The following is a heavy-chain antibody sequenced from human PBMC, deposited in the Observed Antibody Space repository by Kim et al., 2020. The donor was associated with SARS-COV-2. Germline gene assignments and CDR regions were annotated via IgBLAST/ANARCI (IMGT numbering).Heavy chain of an antibody. J-gene: IGHJ3*01. CDR3: ASYCSSTSCFPL. CDR2: INHSGST. Sequence: SETLSLTCAVYGGSFSGYYWSWIRQPPGKGLEWIGEINHSGSTNYNPSLKSRVTISVDTSKNQFSLKLSSVTAADTAVYYCASYCSSTSCFPLWGQGTMV. CDR1: GGSFSGYY. D-gene: IGHD2-2*01. V-gene: IGHV4-34*01.